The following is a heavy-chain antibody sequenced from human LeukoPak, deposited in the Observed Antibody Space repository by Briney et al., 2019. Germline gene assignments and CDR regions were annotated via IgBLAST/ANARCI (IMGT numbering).Heavy chain of an antibody. D-gene: IGHD3-9*01. CDR2: INHSGST. Sequence: PSETLSLTCAVYGGSFSGYYWSWIRQPSGKGLEWIGEINHSGSTNYNPSLKSRVTISVDTSKNQFSLKLSSVTAADTAVYYCARDRPLLRYFDWPRDYWGQGTLVTVSS. CDR3: ARDRPLLRYFDWPRDY. CDR1: GGSFSGYY. J-gene: IGHJ4*02. V-gene: IGHV4-34*01.